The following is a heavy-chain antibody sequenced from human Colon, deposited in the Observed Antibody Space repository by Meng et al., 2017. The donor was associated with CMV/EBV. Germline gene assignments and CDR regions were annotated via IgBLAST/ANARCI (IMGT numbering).Heavy chain of an antibody. Sequence: LPGCGPGLGKPSGPPSLPCTVSGGSISSSSYYWGWIRQPPGKGLEWIGSIYYSGSTYYNPSLKSRVTISVDTFKNQFSLKLSSVTAADTAVYYCARAAAAGEYYFDYWGQGTLVTVSS. J-gene: IGHJ4*02. V-gene: IGHV4-39*07. D-gene: IGHD6-13*01. CDR2: IYYSGST. CDR3: ARAAAAGEYYFDY. CDR1: GGSISSSSYY.